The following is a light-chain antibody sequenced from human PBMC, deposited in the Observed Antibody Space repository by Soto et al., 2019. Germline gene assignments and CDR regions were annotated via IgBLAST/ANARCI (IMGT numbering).Light chain of an antibody. CDR3: QQAYSFPLT. V-gene: IGKV1-12*01. CDR1: QGIRSW. J-gene: IGKJ4*01. CDR2: AAS. Sequence: DIQMTQSPSSVSASVGDRVIFTCRASQGIRSWLAWYQHKPGKPPRLLIYAASTLESGVPSRFSGSGSGTDFTLTISSLQPEDFAFYYCQQAYSFPLTFGGGTKVEIK.